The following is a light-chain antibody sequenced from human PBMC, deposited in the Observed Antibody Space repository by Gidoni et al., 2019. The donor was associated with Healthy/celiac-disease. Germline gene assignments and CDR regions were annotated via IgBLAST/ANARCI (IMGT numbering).Light chain of an antibody. CDR1: QSLLHSNGYNY. V-gene: IGKV2-28*01. Sequence: DNVMTQSPLSPPVTPGEPASNSCRSSQSLLHSNGYNYLDWYLQKPGQSPQLLIYLGSNRASGVPDRFSGSGSGTDFTLNISSVEAEDVGVYYCMQALQISWTFGQGTKVEIK. CDR2: LGS. CDR3: MQALQISWT. J-gene: IGKJ1*01.